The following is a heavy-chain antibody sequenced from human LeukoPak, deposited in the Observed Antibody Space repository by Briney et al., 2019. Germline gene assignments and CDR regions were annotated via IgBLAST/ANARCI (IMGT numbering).Heavy chain of an antibody. D-gene: IGHD6-6*01. CDR3: ARHGDSSSHRGYYYYYYYMDV. J-gene: IGHJ6*03. Sequence: GESLKISCKGSGYSFTSYWIGWVRQRPGKGLEWMGIIYPGDSDTRYSPSFQGQVTISADKSISTAYLQWSSLKASDTAMYYCARHGDSSSHRGYYYYYYYMDVWGKGTTVTISS. CDR1: GYSFTSYW. CDR2: IYPGDSDT. V-gene: IGHV5-51*01.